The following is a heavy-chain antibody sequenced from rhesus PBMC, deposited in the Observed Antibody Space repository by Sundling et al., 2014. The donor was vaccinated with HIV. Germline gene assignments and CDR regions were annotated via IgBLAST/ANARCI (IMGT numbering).Heavy chain of an antibody. Sequence: EVQLVESGGGLVQPGGSLRLSCAASGFTFSSYGMYWVRQAPGKGLEWISGITSGGDSTYYADSVKGRFTISRDNSKNTLSLQMNSLRAEDTAVYYCGTECIAAAKGIDHWGQGALVT. J-gene: IGHJ4*01. CDR1: GFTFSSYG. CDR3: GTECIAAAKGIDH. V-gene: IGHV3S42*01. CDR2: ITSGGDST. D-gene: IGHD6-43*01.